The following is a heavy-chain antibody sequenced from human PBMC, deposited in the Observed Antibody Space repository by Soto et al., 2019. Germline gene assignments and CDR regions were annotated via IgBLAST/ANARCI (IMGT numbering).Heavy chain of an antibody. CDR2: IYYSGRT. CDR3: ARHRGYGDYDY. V-gene: IGHV4-59*08. Sequence: QVQLQESGPGLVKPSETLSLTCTVSGGSISSYYWSWIRQPPGKGREWIGYIYYSGRTNYNPSLTSRVTISVDTSKNQFSLKLSSVTAADTAVYYCARHRGYGDYDYWGQGTLVTVSS. J-gene: IGHJ4*02. CDR1: GGSISSYY. D-gene: IGHD4-17*01.